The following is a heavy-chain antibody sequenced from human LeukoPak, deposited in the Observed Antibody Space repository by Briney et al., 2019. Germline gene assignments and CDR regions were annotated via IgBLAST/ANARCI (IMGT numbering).Heavy chain of an antibody. J-gene: IGHJ4*02. V-gene: IGHV3-30*15. D-gene: IGHD2-21*01. CDR1: GFTFRSYA. CDR2: ISYDGSNQ. CDR3: TQKTAYEILIGTSSFEY. Sequence: GRSLRLSCAASGFTFRSYAIHWVRQAPGKCLQWVAVISYDGSNQYYADSVKGRFTISTDNSKNTLYLQMSSLRAEDTAVFYFTQKTAYEILIGTSSFEYWGQGTLVTVSS.